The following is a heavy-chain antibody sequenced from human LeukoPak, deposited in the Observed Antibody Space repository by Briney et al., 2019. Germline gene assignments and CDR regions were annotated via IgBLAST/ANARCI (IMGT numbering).Heavy chain of an antibody. D-gene: IGHD6-19*01. CDR1: GGSISSYS. CDR2: IYYSGST. Sequence: SETLSLTCTVSGGSISSYSWSWIRQPPGKGLEWIGYIYYSGSTNYNPFLKSRVTISVDTSKKQFSLKLSSVTAADTAVYYCAAQGRYSSGWRADYWGQGTLVTVSS. V-gene: IGHV4-59*01. CDR3: AAQGRYSSGWRADY. J-gene: IGHJ4*02.